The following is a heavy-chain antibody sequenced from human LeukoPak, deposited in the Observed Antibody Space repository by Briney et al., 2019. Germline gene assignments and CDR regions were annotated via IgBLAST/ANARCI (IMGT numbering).Heavy chain of an antibody. CDR2: INPNSGGT. CDR1: GYTFTGYY. D-gene: IGHD5-12*01. J-gene: IGHJ4*02. CDR3: AREPSGYDPFFDY. Sequence: ASVKVSCKASGYTFTGYYMHWVRQAPGQRLEWMGWINPNSGGTNYAQKFQGRVTMTRDTSISTAYMELSRLRSDDTAVYYCAREPSGYDPFFDYWGQGTLVTVSS. V-gene: IGHV1-2*02.